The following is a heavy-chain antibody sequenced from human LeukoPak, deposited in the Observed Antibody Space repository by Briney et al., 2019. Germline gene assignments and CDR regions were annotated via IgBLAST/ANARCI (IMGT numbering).Heavy chain of an antibody. D-gene: IGHD1-26*01. CDR3: ARGRYHDAFDI. CDR2: ISYDGSNK. CDR1: GFSFIDYG. V-gene: IGHV3-30*19. J-gene: IGHJ3*02. Sequence: GGSLRLSCVASGFSFIDYGMHWVCQAPGKGLEWVAVISYDGSNKYYADPVKGRFTISRDNSKNTLYLQMNSPRAEDTAVYYCARGRYHDAFDIWGQGTMVTVSS.